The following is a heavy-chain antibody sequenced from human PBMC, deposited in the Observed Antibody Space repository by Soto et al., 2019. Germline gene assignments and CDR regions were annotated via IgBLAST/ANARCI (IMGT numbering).Heavy chain of an antibody. J-gene: IGHJ4*02. V-gene: IGHV3-30-3*01. D-gene: IGHD4-17*01. Sequence: QVQLVESGGGVVQPGRSLRLSCAASGFTFSSYAMHWVHQAPGKGLEWVAVISYDGSNKYYADSVKGRFTISRDNSKNTLYLQMNSLRAEDTAVNYCAKAARTDYGDYAPYYFDYWGQGTLVTVSS. CDR3: AKAARTDYGDYAPYYFDY. CDR2: ISYDGSNK. CDR1: GFTFSSYA.